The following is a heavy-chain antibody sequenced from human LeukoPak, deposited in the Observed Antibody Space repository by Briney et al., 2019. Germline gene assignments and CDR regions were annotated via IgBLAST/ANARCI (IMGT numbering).Heavy chain of an antibody. CDR1: GFTVSRNH. J-gene: IGHJ4*02. Sequence: PGGSLRLSCAASGFTVSRNHMNWVRQAPGKGLEWVSILYSAGVAYYADSVKGRFTISRDNSKNTLYLQMNSLRAEDTAVYYCAKAATSYYFDYWGQGTLVTVSS. CDR2: LYSAGVA. CDR3: AKAATSYYFDY. V-gene: IGHV3-53*01. D-gene: IGHD4-11*01.